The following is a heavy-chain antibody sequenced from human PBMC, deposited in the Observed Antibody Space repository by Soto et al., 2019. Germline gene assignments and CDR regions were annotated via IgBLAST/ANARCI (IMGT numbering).Heavy chain of an antibody. V-gene: IGHV4-30-4*01. D-gene: IGHD3-3*01. CDR2: IYKNENT. J-gene: IGHJ4*02. Sequence: QMHLQESGPGLLKPSQTLSLTCNVSGGSISSGDYYWGWVRQPPGKGLEWIGYIYKNENTFKNPSLRSRLFISLDMSRNQFSLNLNSVTAADTAVYYCARRGGTVFGVAFDSWGQGILVTVSS. CDR3: ARRGGTVFGVAFDS. CDR1: GGSISSGDYY.